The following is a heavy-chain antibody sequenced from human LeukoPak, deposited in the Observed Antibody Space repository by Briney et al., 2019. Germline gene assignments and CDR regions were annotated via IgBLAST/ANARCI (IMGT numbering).Heavy chain of an antibody. CDR1: GXSISSLY. D-gene: IGHD1-14*01. CDR2: IYTSGST. Sequence: PSETLSLTCTVSGXSISSLYWSWIRQPAGKGLEWIGRIYTSGSTNYNPSLKSRVTMSVDTSKNQFSLKLSSVTAADTAVYYCARYFSTTWAAFDYWGQGTLVTVSS. V-gene: IGHV4-4*07. J-gene: IGHJ4*02. CDR3: ARYFSTTWAAFDY.